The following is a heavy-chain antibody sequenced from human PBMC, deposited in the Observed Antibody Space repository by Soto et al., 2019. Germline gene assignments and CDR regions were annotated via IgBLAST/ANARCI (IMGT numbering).Heavy chain of an antibody. V-gene: IGHV1-2*02. CDR1: GYTFTGNY. D-gene: IGHD2-2*01. CDR2: INPTTGDT. CDR3: ARGYCSSIGCSHYFDY. J-gene: IGHJ4*02. Sequence: ASVKVSCKASGYTFTGNYMHWVRQAPGQGLEWMALINPTTGDTKYAQKFQGRVTVTWDTSISTAYMDLSRLRSEDTAIYYCARGYCSSIGCSHYFDYWGQGTLVTVYS.